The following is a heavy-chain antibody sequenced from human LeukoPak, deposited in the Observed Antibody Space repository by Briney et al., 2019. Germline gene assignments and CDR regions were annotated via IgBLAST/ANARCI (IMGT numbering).Heavy chain of an antibody. CDR3: ARRGCIGGTCYGY. V-gene: IGHV5-51*01. Sequence: GESLKISCKGSGCSFSNDWIGWVRQMPGKGLEWKGIIYPADSDTKYSPSFQGQVTISAVKPISTAYLQWHSLGTSDTAMYYCARRGCIGGTCYGYWGQGTLVTVSS. CDR2: IYPADSDT. D-gene: IGHD2-15*01. CDR1: GCSFSNDW. J-gene: IGHJ4*02.